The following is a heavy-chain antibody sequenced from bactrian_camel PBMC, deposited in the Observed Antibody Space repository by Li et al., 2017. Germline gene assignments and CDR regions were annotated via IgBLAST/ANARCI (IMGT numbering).Heavy chain of an antibody. V-gene: IGHV3S54*01. J-gene: IGHJ4*01. CDR2: IHTGGGDT. CDR1: EYTFSKSA. D-gene: IGHD6*01. Sequence: HVQLVESGGGLVQPGGSLVLSCVVSEYTFSKSADCMGWFRQAPGKEREGVATIHTGGGDTYYADSVKGRFTVSHDKASNTVYLQMNNLKTEDTAVYYCAPAGRSYVDINCRARLGQGTQVTVS.